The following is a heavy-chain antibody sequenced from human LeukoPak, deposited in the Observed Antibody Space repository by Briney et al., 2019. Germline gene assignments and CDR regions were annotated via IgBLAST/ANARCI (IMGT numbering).Heavy chain of an antibody. D-gene: IGHD3-10*01. CDR3: AKFLLWNPMVRGVISAQADQTDY. CDR1: GFTFSSYG. V-gene: IGHV3-30*02. J-gene: IGHJ4*02. Sequence: GGSLRLSCAASGFTFSSYGMHWVRQAPGKGLEWVAFIRYDGSNKYYADSVKGRFTISRDNSKNTLYLQMNSLRAEDTAVYYCAKFLLWNPMVRGVISAQADQTDYWGQGTLVTVSS. CDR2: IRYDGSNK.